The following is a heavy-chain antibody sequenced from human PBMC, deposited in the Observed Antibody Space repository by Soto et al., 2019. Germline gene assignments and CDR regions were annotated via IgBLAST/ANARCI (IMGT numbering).Heavy chain of an antibody. V-gene: IGHV4-31*03. D-gene: IGHD3-22*01. CDR2: IYYSGST. Sequence: PSETLSLTCTVSGGSISSGGYYWSWIRQHPGKGLEWIGYIYYSGSTYYNPSLKSRVTISVDTSKNQFSLKLSSVTAADTAVYYCARDRVKGYYYDSSGYYPDNGMDVWGQGTTVTVSS. CDR1: GGSISSGGYY. J-gene: IGHJ6*02. CDR3: ARDRVKGYYYDSSGYYPDNGMDV.